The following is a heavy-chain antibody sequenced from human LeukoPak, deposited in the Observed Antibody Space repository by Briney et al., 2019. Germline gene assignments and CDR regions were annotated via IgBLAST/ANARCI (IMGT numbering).Heavy chain of an antibody. D-gene: IGHD5-12*01. Sequence: SGTLSLTCTVSGGSISSSSYYWGWIRQPPGWGLEWIGSIYYSGSTYHNPSLKRRVTISVDTSKNQFSLKLSSVTAADTDVYYCARDPKGYSGYQGLSREDVFGWGQGTLVTVSS. J-gene: IGHJ4*02. V-gene: IGHV4-39*07. CDR1: GGSISSSSYY. CDR3: ARDPKGYSGYQGLSREDVFG. CDR2: IYYSGST.